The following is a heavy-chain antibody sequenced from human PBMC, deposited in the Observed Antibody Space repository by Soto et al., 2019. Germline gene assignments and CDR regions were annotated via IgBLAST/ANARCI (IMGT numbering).Heavy chain of an antibody. V-gene: IGHV1-18*01. Sequence: ASVKVSCKASGYTFASYGISWVRQAPGQGLEWMGWISAYNGNTNYAQKLQGRVTMTTDTSTSTAYMELRSLRSDDTAVYYCARNLKDIVLVPAASGWFDPWGQGTLVTSP. CDR3: ARNLKDIVLVPAASGWFDP. CDR1: GYTFASYG. D-gene: IGHD2-2*01. J-gene: IGHJ5*02. CDR2: ISAYNGNT.